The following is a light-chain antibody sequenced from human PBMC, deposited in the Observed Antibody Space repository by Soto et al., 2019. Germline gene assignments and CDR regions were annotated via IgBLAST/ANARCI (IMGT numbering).Light chain of an antibody. Sequence: DIQMTQSPSTLSASVGDRVTINCRASQSSSSWLAWYQQKPGKAPKLLIYKASSLESGVPSRFSGSGSGTEFTLTISSLQPDDFATYYCQQYNSYPWTFGQGTKVEIK. CDR2: KAS. CDR1: QSSSSW. CDR3: QQYNSYPWT. J-gene: IGKJ1*01. V-gene: IGKV1-5*03.